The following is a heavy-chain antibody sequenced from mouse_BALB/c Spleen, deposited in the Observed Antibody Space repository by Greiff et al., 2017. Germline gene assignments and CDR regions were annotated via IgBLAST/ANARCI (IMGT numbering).Heavy chain of an antibody. CDR3: ARGGYGNPFAY. V-gene: IGHV1S135*01. CDR2: IDPFNGGT. J-gene: IGHJ3*01. Sequence: LVESGPELMKPGASVKISCKASGYSFTSYYMHWVKQSHGKSLEWIGYIDPFNGGTSYNQKFKGKATLTVDKSSSTAYMHLSSLTSEDSAVYYCARGGYGNPFAYWGQGTLVTVSA. CDR1: GYSFTSYY. D-gene: IGHD2-1*01.